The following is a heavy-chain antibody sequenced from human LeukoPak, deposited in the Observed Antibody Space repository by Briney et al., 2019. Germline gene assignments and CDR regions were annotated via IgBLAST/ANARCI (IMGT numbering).Heavy chain of an antibody. V-gene: IGHV4-34*01. CDR1: GGSFSGYY. CDR3: ARDSSGYYLEYYFDY. CDR2: INHSGST. Sequence: PSETLSLTCAVYGGSFSGYYWSWIRQPPGKGLEWIGEINHSGSTNYNPSLKSRVTISVDTSKNQFSLKLSSVTAADTAAYYCARDSSGYYLEYYFDYWGQGTLVTVSS. D-gene: IGHD3-22*01. J-gene: IGHJ4*02.